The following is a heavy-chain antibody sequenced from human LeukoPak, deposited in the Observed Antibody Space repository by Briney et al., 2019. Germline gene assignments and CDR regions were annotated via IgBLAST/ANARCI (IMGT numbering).Heavy chain of an antibody. CDR2: ISSSGSTI. CDR3: ARDRFITIFGVVPY. V-gene: IGHV3-11*04. Sequence: PGGSLRLSCAASGFTFSDYYMSWIRQAPGKGLEWVSYISSSGSTIYYADSVKGRFTVSRDNAKNSLYLQMNSLRAEDTAVYYCARDRFITIFGVVPYWGQGTLVTVSS. J-gene: IGHJ4*02. CDR1: GFTFSDYY. D-gene: IGHD3-3*01.